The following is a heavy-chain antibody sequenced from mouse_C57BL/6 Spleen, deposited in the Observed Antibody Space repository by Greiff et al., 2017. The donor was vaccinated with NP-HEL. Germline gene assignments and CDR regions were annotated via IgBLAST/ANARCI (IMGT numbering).Heavy chain of an antibody. CDR1: GYTFTDYN. CDR2: INPNNGGT. V-gene: IGHV1-18*01. Sequence: EVQLQQSGPELVKPGASVKIPCKASGYTFTDYNMDWVKQSHGKSLEWIGDINPNNGGTIYNQKFKGKATLTVDKSSSTAYMELRSLTSEDTAVYYCARSYYGSSRYYYAMDYWGQGTSVTVSS. J-gene: IGHJ4*01. D-gene: IGHD1-1*01. CDR3: ARSYYGSSRYYYAMDY.